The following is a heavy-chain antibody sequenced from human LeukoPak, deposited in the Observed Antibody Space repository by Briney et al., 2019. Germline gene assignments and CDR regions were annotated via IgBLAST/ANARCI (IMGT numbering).Heavy chain of an antibody. J-gene: IGHJ6*02. CDR2: IIPIFGTA. Sequence: SVKVSCKASGGTFSSHAISWVRQAPGQWLEWMGRIIPIFGTANYAQKFQGRVTITADESTSTAYMELSSLRSEDTAVYYCASGSTDYSNYFYYYGMDVWGQGTTVTVSS. V-gene: IGHV1-69*13. CDR1: GGTFSSHA. CDR3: ASGSTDYSNYFYYYGMDV. D-gene: IGHD4-11*01.